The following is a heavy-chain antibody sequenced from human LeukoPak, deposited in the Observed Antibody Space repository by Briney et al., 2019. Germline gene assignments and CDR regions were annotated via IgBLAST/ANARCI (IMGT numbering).Heavy chain of an antibody. Sequence: SVKVSCKASGGTFSSYTISWVRQAPGQGLEWMGRIIPILGIANYAQKFQGRVTITADKSTSTAYMELSSLRSEDTAVYCCARGRSSWYADYWGQGTLVTVSS. CDR3: ARGRSSWYADY. CDR2: IIPILGIA. CDR1: GGTFSSYT. V-gene: IGHV1-69*02. J-gene: IGHJ4*02. D-gene: IGHD6-13*01.